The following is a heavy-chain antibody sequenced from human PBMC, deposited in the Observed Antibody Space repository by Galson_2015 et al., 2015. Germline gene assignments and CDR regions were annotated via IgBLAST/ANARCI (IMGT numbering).Heavy chain of an antibody. CDR1: GFTFSSYA. J-gene: IGHJ4*02. D-gene: IGHD2-2*01. V-gene: IGHV3-23*01. CDR2: ISGSGGST. Sequence: SLRLSCAASGFTFSSYAMSWVRQAPGKGLEWVSAISGSGGSTYYADSVKGRFTISRDNSKNTLYLQMNSLRAEDTAVYYCAKTPATYCSSTSCYGGGLDFDYWGQGT. CDR3: AKTPATYCSSTSCYGGGLDFDY.